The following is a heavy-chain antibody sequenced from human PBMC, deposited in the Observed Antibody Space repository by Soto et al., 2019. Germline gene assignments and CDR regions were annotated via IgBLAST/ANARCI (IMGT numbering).Heavy chain of an antibody. CDR3: ARDTCSGGSCYSYGMDV. J-gene: IGHJ6*02. V-gene: IGHV3-33*01. CDR2: IWYDGSNK. CDR1: GFTFSSYG. Sequence: QVQLVESGGGVVQPGRSLRLSCAASGFTFSSYGMHWVRQAPGKGLEWVAVIWYDGSNKYYADSVKGRFTISRDNSKNTLYLQMNSLRAEERAVYYCARDTCSGGSCYSYGMDVWGQGTTVTVSS. D-gene: IGHD2-15*01.